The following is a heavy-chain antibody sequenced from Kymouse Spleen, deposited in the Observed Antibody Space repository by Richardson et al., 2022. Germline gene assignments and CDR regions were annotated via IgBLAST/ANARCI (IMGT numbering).Heavy chain of an antibody. V-gene: IGHV4-59*01. CDR3: ARAPNWNYDY. J-gene: IGHJ4*02. Sequence: QVQLQESGPGLVKPSETLSLTCTVSGGSISSYYWSWIRQPPGKGLEWIGYIYYSGSTNYNPSLKSRVTISVDTSKNQFSLKLSSVTAADTAVYYCARAPNWNYDYWGQGTLVTVSS. D-gene: IGHD1-7*01. CDR1: GGSISSYY. CDR2: IYYSGST.